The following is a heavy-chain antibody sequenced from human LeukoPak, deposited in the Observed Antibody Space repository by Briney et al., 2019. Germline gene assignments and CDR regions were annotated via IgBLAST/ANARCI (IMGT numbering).Heavy chain of an antibody. Sequence: PSETLSLTCTVSGGSISSSSYYWGWIRQPPGKGLEWIGSIYYSVSTYYNPSLKSRVTISVDTSKNQFSLKLSSVTAADTAVYYCAREGGSGSYFVRYWGQGTLVTVSS. J-gene: IGHJ4*02. CDR2: IYYSVST. D-gene: IGHD3-10*01. V-gene: IGHV4-39*07. CDR1: GGSISSSSYY. CDR3: AREGGSGSYFVRY.